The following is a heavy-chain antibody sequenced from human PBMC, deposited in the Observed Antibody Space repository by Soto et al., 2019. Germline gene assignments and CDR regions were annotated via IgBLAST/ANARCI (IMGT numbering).Heavy chain of an antibody. CDR3: AKYFGPNTYYDFWSGYRLSYYYGMDV. CDR2: ISGSGCST. J-gene: IGHJ6*02. CDR1: GFTFSSYA. Sequence: RRSLRLSCAASGFTFSSYAMSWVRQAPGKGLEWVSAISGSGCSTYYADSVKGRFTISRDNSKNTMYLQMNSLRAEDTAVYYCAKYFGPNTYYDFWSGYRLSYYYGMDVWGQGTTVTVSS. D-gene: IGHD3-3*01. V-gene: IGHV3-23*01.